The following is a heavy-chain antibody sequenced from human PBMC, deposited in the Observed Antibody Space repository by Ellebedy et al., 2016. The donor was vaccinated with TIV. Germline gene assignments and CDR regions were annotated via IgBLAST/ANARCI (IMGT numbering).Heavy chain of an antibody. D-gene: IGHD6-19*01. CDR1: GFTFSSYA. Sequence: GESLKISXAASGFTFSSYAMSWVRQAPGKGLEWVSAISGSGGSTYYADSVKGRFTISRDNSKNTLYLQMNSLKTEDTAVYYCTTEGPVAGVFDYWGQGTLVTVSS. CDR2: ISGSGGST. J-gene: IGHJ4*02. V-gene: IGHV3-23*01. CDR3: TTEGPVAGVFDY.